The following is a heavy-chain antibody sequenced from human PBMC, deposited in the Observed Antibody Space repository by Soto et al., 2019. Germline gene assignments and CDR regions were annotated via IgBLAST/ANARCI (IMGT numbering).Heavy chain of an antibody. D-gene: IGHD3-10*02. CDR3: ARGTNDRGSSFDY. CDR1: GFTFSSYW. V-gene: IGHV3-74*01. Sequence: EVQLVESGGGLVQPGGSLRLSCAAYGFTFSSYWMHWVRQAPGKGLVWVSRINSDGTITNYADSVKGRFTTSRDNAKNTLSVQMNSLRAEDTAVYYCARGTNDRGSSFDYWGQGTLVTVSS. J-gene: IGHJ4*02. CDR2: INSDGTIT.